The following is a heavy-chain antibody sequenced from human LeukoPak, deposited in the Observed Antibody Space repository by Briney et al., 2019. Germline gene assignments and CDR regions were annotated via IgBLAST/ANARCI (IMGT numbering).Heavy chain of an antibody. V-gene: IGHV3-48*03. J-gene: IGHJ6*02. CDR3: ARITYKTGRGAAAADG. CDR1: GFTFSSYE. CDR2: ISSSGSTI. D-gene: IGHD6-13*01. Sequence: GGSLRLSCAASGFTFSSYEMNWVRQAPGKGLEWVSYISSSGSTIYYADSVKGRFTISRDNAKNSLYLQMNSLRAEDTAVYYCARITYKTGRGAAAADGWSQGTTVTVSS.